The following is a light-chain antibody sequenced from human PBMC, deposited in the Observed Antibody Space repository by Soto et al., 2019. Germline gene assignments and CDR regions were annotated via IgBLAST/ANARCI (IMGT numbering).Light chain of an antibody. Sequence: QSALTQPASVSGSPGQSVTISCTGTSSDVGGYNYVSWYQQHPGKAPKLMIYEVSNRPSGVSNRFSGSKSGNTASLTISGLQAEDEADYYCSSYTSSNPLLYVFGTGTKVTVL. CDR2: EVS. CDR3: SSYTSSNPLLYV. J-gene: IGLJ1*01. CDR1: SSDVGGYNY. V-gene: IGLV2-14*01.